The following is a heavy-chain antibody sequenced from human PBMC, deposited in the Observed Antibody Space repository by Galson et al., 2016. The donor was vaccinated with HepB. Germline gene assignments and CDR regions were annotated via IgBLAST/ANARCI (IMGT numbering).Heavy chain of an antibody. CDR3: VRDPVTPLDGMDV. V-gene: IGHV4-30-4*01. CDR1: GASIDSGDHF. J-gene: IGHJ6*04. Sequence: TLSLTCSVSGASIDSGDHFWTWVRQPPGKGLEWMGYIYHTGSTYFNPSLKSRLIMSIDTSKNQFSLKVTSVAAADTALYFCVRDPVTPLDGMDVWGRGTTVIAS. D-gene: IGHD4-17*01. CDR2: IYHTGST.